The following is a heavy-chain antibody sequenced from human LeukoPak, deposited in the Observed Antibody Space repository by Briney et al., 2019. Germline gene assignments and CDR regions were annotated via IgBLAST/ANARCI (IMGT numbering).Heavy chain of an antibody. J-gene: IGHJ4*02. CDR3: TRKDFDWLLRY. CDR2: IIPIFGTA. D-gene: IGHD3-9*01. CDR1: GGTFSSYA. Sequence: SVKVSCKASGGTFSSYAISWVRQAPGQGLEWMGGIIPIFGTANYAQKFQGRVTITADESTSTAYMELSSLRSDDTAVYYCTRKDFDWLLRYWGQGTLVTVSS. V-gene: IGHV1-69*01.